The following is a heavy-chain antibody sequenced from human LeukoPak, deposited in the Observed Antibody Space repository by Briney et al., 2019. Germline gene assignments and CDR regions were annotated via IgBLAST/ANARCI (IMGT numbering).Heavy chain of an antibody. CDR3: ARVSSGWYSFDY. Sequence: PGGSLRLSCAASGFTFSSYWMHWVRQAPGKGLVWVSRINSDGSGTSYADSVKGRFTISRDNAKNTLYLQMNSLRAEDTAVYYCARVSSGWYSFDYWGQGTLVTVSS. CDR2: INSDGSGT. V-gene: IGHV3-74*01. D-gene: IGHD6-19*01. CDR1: GFTFSSYW. J-gene: IGHJ4*02.